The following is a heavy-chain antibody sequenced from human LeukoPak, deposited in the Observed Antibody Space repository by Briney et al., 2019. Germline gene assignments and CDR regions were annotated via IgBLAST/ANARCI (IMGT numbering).Heavy chain of an antibody. CDR1: GGSFSGYY. CDR3: ARGRVSSSPKRKGWFDP. J-gene: IGHJ5*02. D-gene: IGHD6-13*01. Sequence: SETLSLTCAVYGGSFSGYYWSWIRQPPGKGLEWIGEINHSGSTNYNPSLKSRVTISVDTSKNQFSLKLSSVTAADTAVYYCARGRVSSSPKRKGWFDPWGQGTLVTVSS. V-gene: IGHV4-34*01. CDR2: INHSGST.